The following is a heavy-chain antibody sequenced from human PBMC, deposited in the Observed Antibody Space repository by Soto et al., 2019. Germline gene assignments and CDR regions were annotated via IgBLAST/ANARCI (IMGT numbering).Heavy chain of an antibody. CDR1: GFSLSSSGVG. V-gene: IGHV2-5*02. D-gene: IGHD2-2*02. Sequence: QITLKESGPTLVKPTQTLTLTCTFSGFSLSSSGVGVGWIRQPPGKALEWLALIYWDDDKRYSPSLKSRLNITKDTSKNQVVLTMTNMDPVDTATYYCAHSGYTTSSGWFDPWGQGTLVIVSS. J-gene: IGHJ5*02. CDR2: IYWDDDK. CDR3: AHSGYTTSSGWFDP.